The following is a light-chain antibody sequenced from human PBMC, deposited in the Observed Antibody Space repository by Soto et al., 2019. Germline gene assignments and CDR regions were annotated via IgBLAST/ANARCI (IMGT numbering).Light chain of an antibody. CDR3: HVWDSSRDHVV. J-gene: IGLJ3*02. V-gene: IGLV3-21*04. CDR2: YDS. Sequence: SYELTQSPSVSVAPGKTASITCGGNNIGGKTVHWFQQKPGQAPVVVLYYDSHRPSGIPERFSGSNSGNTATLTISRVEAGDEADYYCHVWDSSRDHVVFGGGTKLTVL. CDR1: NIGGKT.